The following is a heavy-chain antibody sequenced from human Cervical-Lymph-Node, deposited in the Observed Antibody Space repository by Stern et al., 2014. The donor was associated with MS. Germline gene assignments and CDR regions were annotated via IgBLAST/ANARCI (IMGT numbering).Heavy chain of an antibody. CDR1: GFSLSTSGMR. CDR2: IDWDDDK. V-gene: IGHV2-70*04. CDR3: ARSPPYYEFWNDYYYFDY. D-gene: IGHD3-3*01. J-gene: IGHJ4*02. Sequence: QVTFKESGPALVKPTQTLTLTCTFSGFSLSTSGMRVSWIRQPPGKALEWLARIDWDDDKFYSTSLKTRLTISKDTSKNQVVLTMTNVDPVDTATYYCARSPPYYEFWNDYYYFDYWGQGTLVAVSS.